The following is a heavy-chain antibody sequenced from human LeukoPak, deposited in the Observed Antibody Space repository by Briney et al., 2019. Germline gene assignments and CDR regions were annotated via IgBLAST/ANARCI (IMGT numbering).Heavy chain of an antibody. D-gene: IGHD6-6*01. CDR3: AKDRWRDGSSSFDN. CDR1: GYTFTSYS. J-gene: IGHJ4*02. V-gene: IGHV1-18*01. Sequence: ASVKVSCKASGYTFTSYSINWVRQAPGQGLEWMGWISTYNGNSNYAQKLQGRVTMTTDTSTCTAYMELRSLRSDDTAMYYCAKDRWRDGSSSFDNWGQGTLVTVSS. CDR2: ISTYNGNS.